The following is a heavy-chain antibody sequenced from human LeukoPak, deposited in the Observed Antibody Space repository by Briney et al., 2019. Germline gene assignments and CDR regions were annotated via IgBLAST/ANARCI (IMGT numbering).Heavy chain of an antibody. CDR2: IRYDGSNK. J-gene: IGHJ4*02. V-gene: IGHV3-30*02. Sequence: GGSLRFSCAASGFTFSSYGMHWVRQAPGKGLEWVAFIRYDGSNKYYADSVKGRFTISRDNSKNTLYLQMNSLRAEDTAVYYCAEDSSSWSTFDYWGQGTLVTVSS. CDR3: AEDSSSWSTFDY. D-gene: IGHD6-13*01. CDR1: GFTFSSYG.